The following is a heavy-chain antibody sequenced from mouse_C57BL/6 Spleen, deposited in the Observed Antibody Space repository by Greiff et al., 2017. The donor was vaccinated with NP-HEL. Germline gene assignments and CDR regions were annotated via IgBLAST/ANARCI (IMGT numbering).Heavy chain of an antibody. Sequence: EVMLVESGGGLVKPGGSLKLSCAASGFTFSSYTMSWVRQTPEKRLEWVATISGGGGNTYYPDSVKGRFTISRDNAKNTLYLQMSSLRSEDTALYYCARQGSYYSNYYWYFDVWGTGTTVTVSS. CDR2: ISGGGGNT. D-gene: IGHD2-5*01. J-gene: IGHJ1*03. CDR1: GFTFSSYT. CDR3: ARQGSYYSNYYWYFDV. V-gene: IGHV5-9*01.